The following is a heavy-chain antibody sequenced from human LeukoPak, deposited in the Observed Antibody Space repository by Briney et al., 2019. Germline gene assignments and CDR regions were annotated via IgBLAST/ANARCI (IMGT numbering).Heavy chain of an antibody. CDR2: IYYSGST. J-gene: IGHJ4*02. V-gene: IGHV4-39*07. D-gene: IGHD3-22*01. Sequence: PSETLSLTCTVCVGSISSSIYYWGGIRQPPGKGLEWICSIYYSGSTYYNPSLKSRVTISVDTSNNQFSLKLSSVTAADTAVYYCALQYYYDSSGYYGDYFDYWGQGTMVTVSS. CDR3: ALQYYYDSSGYYGDYFDY. CDR1: VGSISSSIYY.